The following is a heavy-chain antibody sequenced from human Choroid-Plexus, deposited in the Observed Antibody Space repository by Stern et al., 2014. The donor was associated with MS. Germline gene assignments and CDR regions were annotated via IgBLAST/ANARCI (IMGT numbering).Heavy chain of an antibody. J-gene: IGHJ4*02. CDR2: ISYDGSK. D-gene: IGHD2/OR15-2a*01. CDR3: AKDRQYLTFFFDF. CDR1: VG. Sequence: VQLVESGGGVVQPGRPLILSCAASVGMHWVRQAPGKGLEWVALISYDGSKDYADSVKGRFAISRDNSKNTLYLQMNSLRAEDTAVYYCAKDRQYLTFFFDFWGQGSLVTVSS. V-gene: IGHV3-30*18.